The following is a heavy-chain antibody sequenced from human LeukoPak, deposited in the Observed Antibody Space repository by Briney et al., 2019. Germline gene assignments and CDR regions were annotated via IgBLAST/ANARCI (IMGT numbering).Heavy chain of an antibody. J-gene: IGHJ4*02. CDR2: IGGSGSPI. Sequence: PGGSLRRSCAASGFTLATYSISWVRQVPGKRLEWVSYIGGSGSPIFDADSVKGRFTISRDNAKNSLYLQINSLRDEDTAMYYCSTGRKRAYTELDYIGQGTLVTVSS. D-gene: IGHD4-11*01. V-gene: IGHV3-48*02. CDR1: GFTLATYS. CDR3: STGRKRAYTELDY.